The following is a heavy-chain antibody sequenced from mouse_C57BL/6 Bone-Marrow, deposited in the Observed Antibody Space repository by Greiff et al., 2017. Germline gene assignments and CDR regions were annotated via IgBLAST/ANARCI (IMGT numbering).Heavy chain of an antibody. Sequence: LQESGAELVRPGASVKLSCKASGYTFTSYNMHSVKQTPRQGLEWIGAIYPGNGDTSYNQKFKGKATLTVDKSSSTAYMQLSSLTSEDSAVYFCARGLSDYWGQGTTLTVSS. CDR2: IYPGNGDT. CDR1: GYTFTSYN. D-gene: IGHD3-1*01. V-gene: IGHV1-12*01. CDR3: ARGLSDY. J-gene: IGHJ2*01.